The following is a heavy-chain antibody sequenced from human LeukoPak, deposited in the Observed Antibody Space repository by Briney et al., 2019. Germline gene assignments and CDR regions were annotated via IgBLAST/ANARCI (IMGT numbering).Heavy chain of an antibody. V-gene: IGHV4-34*01. Sequence: SETLSPTCAVYGGSFSGYYWSWIRQPPGKGLEWIGEINHSGSTNYTPSLKSRVTISVDTSKNQFSLKLSSVTAADTAVYYCARRCSTYDYVWGSYRFISWFDPWGQGTLVTVSS. D-gene: IGHD3-16*02. CDR1: GGSFSGYY. CDR3: ARRCSTYDYVWGSYRFISWFDP. CDR2: INHSGST. J-gene: IGHJ5*02.